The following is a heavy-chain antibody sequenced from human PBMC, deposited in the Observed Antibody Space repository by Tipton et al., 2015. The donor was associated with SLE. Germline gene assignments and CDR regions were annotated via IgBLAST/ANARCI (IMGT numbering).Heavy chain of an antibody. CDR3: ARDHAGGFWAPGWFDP. D-gene: IGHD3-16*01. CDR1: GFTFSSYS. V-gene: IGHV3-21*01. Sequence: SLRLSCAASGFTFSSYSMNWVRQAPGKGLEWVSSISSSSSYIYYADSVKGRFTISRDNAKNSLYLQMNSLRAEDTAVYYCARDHAGGFWAPGWFDPWGQGTLVTVSS. CDR2: ISSSSSYI. J-gene: IGHJ5*02.